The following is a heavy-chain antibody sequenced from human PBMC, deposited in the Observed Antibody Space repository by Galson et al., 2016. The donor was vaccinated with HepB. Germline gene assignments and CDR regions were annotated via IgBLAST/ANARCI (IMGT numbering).Heavy chain of an antibody. Sequence: ETLSLTCAVSGGSISSSFWWTWVRQPPGKGLEWIGEIYHGGSTNNNPSLKSRVTILVDKSNNQFSLRLSSVTAADTAVYYCARARDRYGMDVWGQGTTVTVSS. V-gene: IGHV4-4*02. J-gene: IGHJ6*02. D-gene: IGHD2-21*02. CDR2: IYHGGST. CDR3: ARARDRYGMDV. CDR1: GGSISSSFW.